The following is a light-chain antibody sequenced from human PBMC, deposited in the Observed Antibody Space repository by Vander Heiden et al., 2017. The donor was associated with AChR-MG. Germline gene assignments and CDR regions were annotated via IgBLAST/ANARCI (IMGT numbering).Light chain of an antibody. CDR1: QSRLHSDGKTY. Sequence: DIVMTQTPLSLSVTPGQPASISCKSSQSRLHSDGKTYLSWYLQKPGQSPHLLIYEVSRRVSGVPDRFSGSGSGTDFTLKISRVEAEDVGVYYCMQSIHLLYTFGQGTKLEIK. CDR2: EVS. J-gene: IGKJ2*01. CDR3: MQSIHLLYT. V-gene: IGKV2-29*02.